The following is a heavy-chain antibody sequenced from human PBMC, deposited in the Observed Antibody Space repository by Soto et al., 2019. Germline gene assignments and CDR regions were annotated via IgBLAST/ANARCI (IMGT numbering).Heavy chain of an antibody. CDR3: ASFFNGYCSGGSCYSPFYYYYGMDV. V-gene: IGHV3-48*02. CDR2: ISSSSSTI. CDR1: GFTFSSYS. Sequence: GSLRLSCAASGFTFSSYSMNWIRQAPGKGLEWVSYISSSSSTIYYADSVKGRFTISRDNAKNSLYLQMNSLRDEDTAVYYCASFFNGYCSGGSCYSPFYYYYGMDVWGQGTTVTVSS. D-gene: IGHD2-15*01. J-gene: IGHJ6*02.